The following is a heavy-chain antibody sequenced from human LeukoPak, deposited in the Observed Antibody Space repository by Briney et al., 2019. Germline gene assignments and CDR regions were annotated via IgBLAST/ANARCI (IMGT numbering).Heavy chain of an antibody. D-gene: IGHD3-3*01. CDR3: ARCCYDFWSGTLARRHDKYFQH. CDR2: INHSGST. CDR1: GGSFSGYY. Sequence: SETLSLTCGVYGGSFSGYYWSWIRQPPGKGLEWIGEINHSGSTNYNPSLKSRVTISVDTSKNQFSLKLSSVTAADTAVYYCARCCYDFWSGTLARRHDKYFQHWGQGTLVTVSS. V-gene: IGHV4-34*01. J-gene: IGHJ1*01.